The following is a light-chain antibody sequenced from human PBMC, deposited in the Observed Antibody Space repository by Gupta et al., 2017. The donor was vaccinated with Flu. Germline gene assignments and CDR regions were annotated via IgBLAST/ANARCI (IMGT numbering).Light chain of an antibody. CDR1: QSISSY. CDR2: DAS. V-gene: IGKV1-39*01. CDR3: QQRDSTPIT. Sequence: DIQMTKSPSSLSASVGDRVTITCRASQSISSYLNWYQQKPGKAPKLLIYDASRVESGVPSRFSGSGSGTDFTLTISSRQPEDFATYYCQQRDSTPITFGRGTXVEIK. J-gene: IGKJ4*01.